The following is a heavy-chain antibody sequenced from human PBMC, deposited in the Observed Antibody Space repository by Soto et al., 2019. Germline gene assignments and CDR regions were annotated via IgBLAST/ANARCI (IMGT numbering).Heavy chain of an antibody. J-gene: IGHJ5*02. D-gene: IGHD6-6*01. Sequence: QVQLQESGPGLVKPSGTLSLTCAVSGGSISSSNWWSWVRQPPGKGLEWIGEIYHSGSTNYNPSLKSRVTISVDKSKNQFALKLSSVTAADTAVYYCATPIAARPGGLWFDPWGQGTLVTVSS. CDR2: IYHSGST. V-gene: IGHV4-4*02. CDR1: GGSISSSNW. CDR3: ATPIAARPGGLWFDP.